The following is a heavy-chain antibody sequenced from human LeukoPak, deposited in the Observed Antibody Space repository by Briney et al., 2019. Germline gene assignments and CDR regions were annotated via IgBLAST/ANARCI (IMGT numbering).Heavy chain of an antibody. J-gene: IGHJ6*03. CDR2: INWNGGST. CDR3: ARDGSIAAAGTYYYYMDV. D-gene: IGHD6-13*01. V-gene: IGHV3-20*04. CDR1: GFTFDDYG. Sequence: AGGSLRLSCAASGFTFDDYGMSWVRQAPGKGLEWVSGINWNGGSTGYADSVKGRFTISRDNAKNSLYLQMNSLRAEDTALYYCARDGSIAAAGTYYYYMDVWGKGTTVTISS.